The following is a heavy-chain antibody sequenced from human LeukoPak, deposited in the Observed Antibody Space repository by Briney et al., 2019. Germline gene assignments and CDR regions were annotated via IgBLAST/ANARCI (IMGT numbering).Heavy chain of an antibody. Sequence: GRSLRLSCAASGFTFSSYGMHWVRQAPGKGLEWVAVISYDGSNKYYADSVKGRFTISRDNSKNTLYLQMNSLRAEDTAVYYCAKSDRYGMDVWGQGTTVTVSS. CDR3: AKSDRYGMDV. V-gene: IGHV3-30*18. D-gene: IGHD3-22*01. CDR2: ISYDGSNK. J-gene: IGHJ6*02. CDR1: GFTFSSYG.